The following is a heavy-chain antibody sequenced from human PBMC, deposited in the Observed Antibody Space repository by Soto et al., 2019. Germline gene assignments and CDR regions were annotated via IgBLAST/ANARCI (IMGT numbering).Heavy chain of an antibody. Sequence: QVQLVQAGAEVKKPGSSVKVSCKASGGTFSSYAISWVRQAPGQGLEWMGGIIPIFGTANYAQKFQVRVTITEDESTSTDDMELSSLRSEDMAVYYCARGIVVVPASINWFDPCGQGTLVSVSS. V-gene: IGHV1-69*01. CDR3: ARGIVVVPASINWFDP. J-gene: IGHJ5*02. CDR1: GGTFSSYA. CDR2: IIPIFGTA. D-gene: IGHD2-2*01.